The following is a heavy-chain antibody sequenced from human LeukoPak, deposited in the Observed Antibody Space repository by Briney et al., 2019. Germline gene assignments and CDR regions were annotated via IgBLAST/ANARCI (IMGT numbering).Heavy chain of an antibody. Sequence: SETLSLTCTVSGGSINSSSYYWGWIRQPPGKGLEWIGSIYYSGSTYYNPSLKSRVTISVDTSKNQFSLKLSSVTAADTAVYYCARDAGFVVVPAAIGVGAFDIWGQGTMVTVSS. CDR2: IYYSGST. V-gene: IGHV4-39*07. J-gene: IGHJ3*02. CDR1: GGSINSSSYY. D-gene: IGHD2-2*01. CDR3: ARDAGFVVVPAAIGVGAFDI.